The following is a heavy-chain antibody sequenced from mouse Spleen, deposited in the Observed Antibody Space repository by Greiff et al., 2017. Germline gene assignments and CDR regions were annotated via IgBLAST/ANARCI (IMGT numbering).Heavy chain of an antibody. D-gene: IGHD2-12*01. CDR1: GFTFTDYY. Sequence: EVNLVESGGGLVQPGGSLRLSCATSGFTFTDYYMSWVRQPPGKALEWLGFIRNKANGYTTEYSASVKGRFTISRDNSQSILYLQMNTLRAEDSATYYCARRSYYSYGYYAMDYWGQGTSVTVSS. CDR2: IRNKANGYTT. CDR3: ARRSYYSYGYYAMDY. V-gene: IGHV7-3*02. J-gene: IGHJ4*01.